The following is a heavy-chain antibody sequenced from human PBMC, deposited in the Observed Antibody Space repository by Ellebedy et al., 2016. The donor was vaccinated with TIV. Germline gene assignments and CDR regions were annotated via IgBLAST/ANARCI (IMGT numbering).Heavy chain of an antibody. Sequence: SETLSLTCTVSGVSISSYYWSWIRQPPGKGLEWIGYIYYSGSTNYNPSLKSRVTISVDTSKNQFSLKLNSVTAEDTAVYYCARDNTMVRGLTLGYWGQGTLVTVSS. CDR2: IYYSGST. D-gene: IGHD3-10*01. J-gene: IGHJ4*02. CDR1: GVSISSYY. V-gene: IGHV4-59*01. CDR3: ARDNTMVRGLTLGY.